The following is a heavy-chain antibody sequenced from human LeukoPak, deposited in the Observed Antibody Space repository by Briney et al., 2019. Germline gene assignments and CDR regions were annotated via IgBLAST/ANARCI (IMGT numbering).Heavy chain of an antibody. Sequence: ASVKVSCKASGYTFTSYAMHWVRQAPGQRLEWMGWINAGNGNTKYSQKFQGRVTITRDTSASTAYMELSSLRSEDTAVYYCARGSGGLYYYYGMDVWGKGTTVTVSS. CDR3: ARGSGGLYYYYGMDV. CDR1: GYTFTSYA. V-gene: IGHV1-3*01. CDR2: INAGNGNT. J-gene: IGHJ6*04. D-gene: IGHD2-15*01.